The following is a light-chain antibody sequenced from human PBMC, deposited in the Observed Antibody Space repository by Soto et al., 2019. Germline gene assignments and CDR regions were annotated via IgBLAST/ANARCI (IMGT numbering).Light chain of an antibody. CDR2: ANN. Sequence: QAVVTQPPSVSGASGQRVTISCTGNSSNIGADYDVHWYQQLPGAAPKLLIYANNKRPSGVPDRFSGSTSGSSASLAITGLQSEDEADYYCQAYDSSLSGVFGGGTKLTVL. CDR3: QAYDSSLSGV. CDR1: SSNIGADYD. J-gene: IGLJ3*02. V-gene: IGLV1-40*01.